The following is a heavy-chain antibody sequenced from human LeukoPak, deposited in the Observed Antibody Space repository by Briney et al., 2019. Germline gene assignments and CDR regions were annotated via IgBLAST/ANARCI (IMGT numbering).Heavy chain of an antibody. D-gene: IGHD2-8*01. Sequence: PGGSLRLSCAASGFSFSSYAMNWVRQAPGKGLEWVSHISSGGNTEYYVDSARGRFSMSRDNPKNLLFLQMNSLRAEDTAVYYCARDTVNGPFVISLDYWGQGALVTVSS. CDR1: GFSFSSYA. CDR2: ISSGGNTE. CDR3: ARDTVNGPFVISLDY. V-gene: IGHV3-48*03. J-gene: IGHJ4*02.